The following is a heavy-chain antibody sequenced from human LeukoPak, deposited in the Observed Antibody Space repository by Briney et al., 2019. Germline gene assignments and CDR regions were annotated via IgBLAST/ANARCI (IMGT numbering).Heavy chain of an antibody. V-gene: IGHV3-7*01. CDR1: GFTFSSYW. J-gene: IGHJ6*03. Sequence: GGSLRLSCAASGFTFSSYWMSWVRQAPGKGLEWVANIKQDGSEKYYVDSVKGRFTISRDNAKNSLYLQMNSLRAEDAAVYYCARSFRLRFLEWLPKGYYYYYYMDVWGKGTTVTVSS. CDR2: IKQDGSEK. D-gene: IGHD3-3*01. CDR3: ARSFRLRFLEWLPKGYYYYYYMDV.